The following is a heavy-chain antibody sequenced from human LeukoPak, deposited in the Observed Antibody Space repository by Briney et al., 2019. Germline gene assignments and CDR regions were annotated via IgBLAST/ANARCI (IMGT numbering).Heavy chain of an antibody. CDR1: GFTFSNNW. J-gene: IGHJ6*02. V-gene: IGHV3-7*01. Sequence: GGSLRLSCEGTGFTFSNNWMPWVRQAPGKGLEWVANIKQDGSEKYYVESVKGRFTISRDNAKKSVYLQMNSLRTEDTAVYYCAKGMDVWGQGTTVTVSS. CDR3: AKGMDV. CDR2: IKQDGSEK.